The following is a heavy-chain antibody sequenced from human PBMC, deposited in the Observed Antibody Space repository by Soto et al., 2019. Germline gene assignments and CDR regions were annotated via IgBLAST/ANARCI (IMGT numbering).Heavy chain of an antibody. D-gene: IGHD1-1*01. V-gene: IGHV3-15*07. CDR3: STSNDSPPSFYYGIDV. Sequence: GGSLRLSCAASGFIFSNAWMNWVRQAPGKGLEWVGRIKSKTDGGATDYAAPGKGRFTISRDDSKTTLYLQMNSLKTEDTAVYYCSTSNDSPPSFYYGIDVRGQGAKDTVAS. CDR1: GFIFSNAW. CDR2: IKSKTDGGAT. J-gene: IGHJ6*02.